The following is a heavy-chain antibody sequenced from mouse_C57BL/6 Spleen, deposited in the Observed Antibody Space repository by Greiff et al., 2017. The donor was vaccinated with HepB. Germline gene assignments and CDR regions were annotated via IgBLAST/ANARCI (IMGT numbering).Heavy chain of an antibody. CDR3: ATYDYENWFAY. Sequence: QVQLKQPGAELVKPGASVKVSCKASGYTFTSYWMHWVKQRPGQGLEWIGRIHPSDSDTNYNQKFKGKATLTVDKSSSTAYMQLSSLTSEDSAVYYCATYDYENWFAYWGQGTLVTVSA. J-gene: IGHJ3*01. CDR2: IHPSDSDT. D-gene: IGHD2-4*01. CDR1: GYTFTSYW. V-gene: IGHV1-74*01.